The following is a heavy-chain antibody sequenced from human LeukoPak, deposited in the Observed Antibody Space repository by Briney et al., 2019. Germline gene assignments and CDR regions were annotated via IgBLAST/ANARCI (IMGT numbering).Heavy chain of an antibody. J-gene: IGHJ4*02. V-gene: IGHV1-69*05. D-gene: IGHD2-15*01. CDR2: IIPIFGTA. CDR3: GKGGCSGGSCHIDY. Sequence: EASVKDSCKASGGTFSSYAISWVRPAPGQGLEWMGGIIPIFGTANYAQKFQGRVTITTDESTSTAYMELSSLRSEDTAVYYCGKGGCSGGSCHIDYWGQGTLVTVSS. CDR1: GGTFSSYA.